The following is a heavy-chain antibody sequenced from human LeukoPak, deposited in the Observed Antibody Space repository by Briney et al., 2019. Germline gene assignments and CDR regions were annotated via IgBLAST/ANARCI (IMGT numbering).Heavy chain of an antibody. CDR2: VDPSDSYP. D-gene: IGHD3-22*01. V-gene: IGHV5-10-1*01. J-gene: IGHJ4*02. CDR3: ARTGASGYYDSSGYYYY. CDR1: GYSFTSYW. Sequence: GESLKISCKGSGYSFTSYWISWTRQMPGKGLEWMGRVDPSDSYPNYSPSFQGHVTISADKSISTAYLQWSSLKASDTAMYYCARTGASGYYDSSGYYYYWGQGTLVTVSS.